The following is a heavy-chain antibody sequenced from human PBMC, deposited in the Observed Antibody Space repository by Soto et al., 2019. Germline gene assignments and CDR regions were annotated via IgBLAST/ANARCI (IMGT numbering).Heavy chain of an antibody. V-gene: IGHV4-39*01. CDR2: SSYNGGT. J-gene: IGHJ4*02. Sequence: SETLSLTCTVSTDSSSFTNSYWGWIRQPPGKGLQWIGSSSYNGGTFYNPSLKGRVVISFGTSKKQSSLQVTSVTAADTAVYFCARHRIEVVWRGFDFWGQGSPGTVS. CDR1: TDSSSFTNSY. CDR3: ARHRIEVVWRGFDF. D-gene: IGHD3-10*01.